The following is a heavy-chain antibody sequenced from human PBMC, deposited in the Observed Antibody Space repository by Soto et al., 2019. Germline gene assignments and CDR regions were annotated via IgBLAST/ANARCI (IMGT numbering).Heavy chain of an antibody. CDR3: ARVVSGSYFDY. CDR2: IYYSGTT. CDR1: GGSITTGGYF. D-gene: IGHD1-26*01. Sequence: QVQLQESGPGLVKASQTLSLTCTVSGGSITTGGYFWSWIRQHPGKVLEWIGYIYYSGTTHYIPSLKSRVTISVDTSKNQFSLKLSSVTAADTAVYYCARVVSGSYFDYWGQGTLVTVSS. J-gene: IGHJ4*02. V-gene: IGHV4-31*03.